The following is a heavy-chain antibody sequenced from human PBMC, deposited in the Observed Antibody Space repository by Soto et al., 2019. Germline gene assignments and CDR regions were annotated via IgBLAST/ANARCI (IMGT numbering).Heavy chain of an antibody. J-gene: IGHJ4*02. CDR3: ARLVEWASGDNFDY. D-gene: IGHD1-26*01. Sequence: EVQLVESGGGLVQSGGSLKLSCVASGFTFSGSAMHWVRQASGKGLEWVGRIRSIADSYATAYAASLIGRFTISRDDSKNTAYLQMNSLKTEDTAVYYCARLVEWASGDNFDYWGQGALVTVSS. V-gene: IGHV3-73*02. CDR2: IRSIADSYAT. CDR1: GFTFSGSA.